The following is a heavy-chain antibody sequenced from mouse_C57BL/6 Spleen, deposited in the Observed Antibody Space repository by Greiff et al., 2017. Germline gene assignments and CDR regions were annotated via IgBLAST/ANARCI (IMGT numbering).Heavy chain of an antibody. Sequence: VQGVESGPGLVQPSQSLSITCTVSGFSLTSYGVHWVRQPPGKGLEWLGVIWSGGSTDYNAAFISRLSISKDNSKSQVFFKMNSLQADDTAIYYCAAYYTVYAMDYWGQGTSVTVSS. D-gene: IGHD2-12*01. V-gene: IGHV2-4*01. CDR1: GFSLTSYG. CDR3: AAYYTVYAMDY. CDR2: IWSGGST. J-gene: IGHJ4*01.